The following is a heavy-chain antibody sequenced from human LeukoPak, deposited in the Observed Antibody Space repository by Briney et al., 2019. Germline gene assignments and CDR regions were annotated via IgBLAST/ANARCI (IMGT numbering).Heavy chain of an antibody. CDR1: GFTFSSTY. D-gene: IGHD2-21*01. Sequence: GGSLRLSCAASGFTFSSTYMSWVRQAPGKGLEWVSVIYKDGKIYYIDSVKGRFTISRDTSKNTLYLQMNSLRVEDTAVYYCASRHCSGGDCYFAGADPFDHWGQGTLVTVSS. V-gene: IGHV3-53*01. CDR2: IYKDGKI. CDR3: ASRHCSGGDCYFAGADPFDH. J-gene: IGHJ4*02.